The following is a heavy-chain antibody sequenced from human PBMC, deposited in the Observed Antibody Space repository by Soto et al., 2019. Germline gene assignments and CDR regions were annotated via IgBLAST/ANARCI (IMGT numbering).Heavy chain of an antibody. J-gene: IGHJ4*02. D-gene: IGHD1-26*01. Sequence: SETLSLTCTVSGGSISSYYWSWVRQSPGKGLECIGYIYYTGSTNYNPSLKSRVTMSLDTSRNEFSLKLSTVTAADTAVYYCARGRIAGALGIGYWGQGTLVTVSS. V-gene: IGHV4-59*01. CDR1: GGSISSYY. CDR3: ARGRIAGALGIGY. CDR2: IYYTGST.